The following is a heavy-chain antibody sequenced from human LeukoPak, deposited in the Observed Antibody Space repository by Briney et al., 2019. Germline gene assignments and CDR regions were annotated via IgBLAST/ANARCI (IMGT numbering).Heavy chain of an antibody. CDR3: ATALHTATFDY. V-gene: IGHV3-23*01. Sequence: GGSLRLSCAASGFTFSSYSMNWVRQAPGKGLEWVSAISGSGGSTYYADSVKGRFTISRDNSKNTLYLQMNSLRAEDTAVYYCATALHTATFDYWGQGTLVTVSS. D-gene: IGHD5-18*01. CDR2: ISGSGGST. J-gene: IGHJ4*02. CDR1: GFTFSSYS.